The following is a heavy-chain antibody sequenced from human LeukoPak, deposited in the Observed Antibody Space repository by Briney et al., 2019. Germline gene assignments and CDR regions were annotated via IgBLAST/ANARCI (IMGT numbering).Heavy chain of an antibody. CDR2: INRDGSST. V-gene: IGHV3-74*01. CDR3: ARVFTAAVGNPTIDY. CDR1: GFTFSSYS. Sequence: GGSLRLSCAASGFTFSSYSMNWVRRAPGKGLLWVSRINRDGSSTTYADSVKGRFTISRDNAKNTLYLQMDSLRAEDTAVYYCARVFTAAVGNPTIDYWGQGTLVTVSS. D-gene: IGHD6-13*01. J-gene: IGHJ4*02.